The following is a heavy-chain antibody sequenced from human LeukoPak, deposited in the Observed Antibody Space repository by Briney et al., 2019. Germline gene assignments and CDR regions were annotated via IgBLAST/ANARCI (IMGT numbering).Heavy chain of an antibody. D-gene: IGHD3-22*01. Sequence: GESLQISCQGSGYSFTSYCIGWVRQMPGKGLEWMGIIYPGDSDTRYSPSFQGQVTISADKSISTAYLQWSSLKASDTAMYYCARRRPYYDSSGLWLGAFDIWGQGTMVTVSS. CDR1: GYSFTSYC. CDR2: IYPGDSDT. J-gene: IGHJ3*02. CDR3: ARRRPYYDSSGLWLGAFDI. V-gene: IGHV5-51*01.